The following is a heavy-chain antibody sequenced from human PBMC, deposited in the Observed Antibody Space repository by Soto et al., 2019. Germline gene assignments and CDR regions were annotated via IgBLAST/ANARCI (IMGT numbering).Heavy chain of an antibody. J-gene: IGHJ5*02. CDR2: IYHSGST. Sequence: SETLSLTCTVSGGSISSGGYYWSWIRQHPGKGLEWIGEIYHSGSTYYNPSLKSRVTISVDTSKNQFSLKLSSVTAADTAVYYCARGGATYYDYVWGARAYNWFDPWGQGTLVTVSS. CDR3: ARGGATYYDYVWGARAYNWFDP. V-gene: IGHV4-31*03. CDR1: GGSISSGGYY. D-gene: IGHD3-16*01.